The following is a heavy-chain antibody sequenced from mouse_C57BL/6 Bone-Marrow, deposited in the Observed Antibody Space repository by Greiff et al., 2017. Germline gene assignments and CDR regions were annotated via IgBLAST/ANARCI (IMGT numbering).Heavy chain of an antibody. CDR1: GFTFSSYA. V-gene: IGHV5-4*03. CDR3: ARDYGSSPFDY. CDR2: ISDGGSYT. Sequence: EVMLVESGGGLVKPGGSLKLSCAASGFTFSSYAMSWVRQTPEKRLEWVATISDGGSYTYYPDNVKGRFTISRDNAKNNLYLQMSHLKSEDTAMYYCARDYGSSPFDYWGQGTTLTVSS. D-gene: IGHD1-1*01. J-gene: IGHJ2*01.